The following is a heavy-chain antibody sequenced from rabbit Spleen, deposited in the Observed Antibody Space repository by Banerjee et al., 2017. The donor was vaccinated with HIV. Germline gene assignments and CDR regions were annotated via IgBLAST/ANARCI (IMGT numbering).Heavy chain of an antibody. CDR2: IVAGSSGSP. Sequence: QSLEESGGGLVQPEGSLTLTCKASGFSFSSGYYMCWVRQAPGKGLEWIACIVAGSSGSPYYASWAKGRFTISKTSSTTMTLQMTSLTAADTATYFCARGSATMTMVITGYYLNLWGQGTLVTVS. J-gene: IGHJ4*01. CDR3: ARGSATMTMVITGYYLNL. D-gene: IGHD2-1*01. CDR1: GFSFSSGYY. V-gene: IGHV1S40*01.